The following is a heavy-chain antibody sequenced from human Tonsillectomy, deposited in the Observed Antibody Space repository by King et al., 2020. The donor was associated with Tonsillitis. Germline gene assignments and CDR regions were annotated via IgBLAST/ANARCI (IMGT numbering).Heavy chain of an antibody. V-gene: IGHV4-59*01. Sequence: VQLQESGPGLVKPSETLSLICNVSGGSISSYYWSWIRQPPGKGLEWIGYIDYSGSTNYNPSLKSRVTISVDTSKNQFSLKLIPVTAADTAVYYCARGDYYYSSGYVDIWGQGTMVTVSS. D-gene: IGHD3-22*01. CDR3: ARGDYYYSSGYVDI. CDR1: GGSISSYY. CDR2: IDYSGST. J-gene: IGHJ3*02.